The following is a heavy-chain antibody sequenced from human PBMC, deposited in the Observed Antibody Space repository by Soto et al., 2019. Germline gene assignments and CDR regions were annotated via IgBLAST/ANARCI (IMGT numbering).Heavy chain of an antibody. V-gene: IGHV3-30*04. J-gene: IGHJ4*02. Sequence: GGSLRLSCAASGFTFSSHTMHWVRQAPGKGLEWLSLISHDDKIKFYADSAKGRFTISRDNSKNTLYLQMNSLRAEDTAVYYCAKDITTYYYGSGSPYWGQGTLVTVSS. D-gene: IGHD3-10*01. CDR1: GFTFSSHT. CDR3: AKDITTYYYGSGSPY. CDR2: ISHDDKIK.